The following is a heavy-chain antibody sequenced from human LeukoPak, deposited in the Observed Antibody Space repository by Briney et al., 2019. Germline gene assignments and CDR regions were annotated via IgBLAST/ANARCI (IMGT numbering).Heavy chain of an antibody. J-gene: IGHJ4*02. CDR1: GFTFSDYY. D-gene: IGHD2-15*01. CDR3: ARDPGINFDY. Sequence: GGSLRLSCAASGFTFSDYYMSWIRQSPGKGLEWLSRIGGSGGDKNYADSVKGRFTISRDNAENSLYLQMNSLRAEDTAVYYCARDPGINFDYWGQGTLVTVSS. V-gene: IGHV3-11*04. CDR2: IGGSGGDK.